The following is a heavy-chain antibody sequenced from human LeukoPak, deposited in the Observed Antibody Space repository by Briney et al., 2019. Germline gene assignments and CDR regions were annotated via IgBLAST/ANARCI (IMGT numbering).Heavy chain of an antibody. J-gene: IGHJ4*02. CDR3: ARILLDRYRSSTSCPYYFDY. D-gene: IGHD2-2*01. V-gene: IGHV1-46*01. CDR2: INPSGGST. Sequence: ASVKVSCKASGYTFTSYYMHWVRQAPGQGLEWMGIINPSGGSTSYAQKFQGRVTMTRDTSTSTVYMELSSLRSEDTAVYYCARILLDRYRSSTSCPYYFDYWGQGTLVTVSS. CDR1: GYTFTSYY.